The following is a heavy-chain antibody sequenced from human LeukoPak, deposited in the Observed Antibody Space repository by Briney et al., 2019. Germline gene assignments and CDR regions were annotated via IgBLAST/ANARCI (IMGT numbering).Heavy chain of an antibody. V-gene: IGHV1-2*02. CDR3: ARDAYYYDSSLSYYYYYYMDV. J-gene: IGHJ6*03. CDR1: GYIFSGYY. Sequence: GASVKVSCKASGYIFSGYYMHWLRQAPGQGLEWMGWINPNSGGADYAQKFQGRVTMTRDTSISTAYMELSRLRSDDTAVYYCARDAYYYDSSLSYYYYYYMDVWGKGTTVTISS. CDR2: INPNSGGA. D-gene: IGHD3-22*01.